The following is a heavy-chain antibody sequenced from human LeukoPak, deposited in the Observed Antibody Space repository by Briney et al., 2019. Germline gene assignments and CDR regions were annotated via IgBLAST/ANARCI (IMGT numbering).Heavy chain of an antibody. CDR1: GFTFNSHA. V-gene: IGHV3-23*01. Sequence: GGSLRLSCAASGFTFNSHAMTWVRRAPGKGLEWVSAISDTGGRTYYADSVKGRFTISRDSSRSTLYLQMNSLRAEDTAVYYCAKLPLPAVAGDYYYGMDVWGQGTTVTVSS. J-gene: IGHJ6*02. CDR2: ISDTGGRT. D-gene: IGHD2-2*01. CDR3: AKLPLPAVAGDYYYGMDV.